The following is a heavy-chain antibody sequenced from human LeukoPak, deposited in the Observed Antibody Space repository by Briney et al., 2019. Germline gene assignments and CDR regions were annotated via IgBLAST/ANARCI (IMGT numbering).Heavy chain of an antibody. CDR1: GFTFSSYA. D-gene: IGHD6-13*01. CDR2: IIENGGET. CDR3: AKDYEYNSNTWYFH. J-gene: IGHJ4*02. V-gene: IGHV3-23*01. Sequence: GGSLRLSCAASGFTFSSYAMSWARQAPGKGLEWVSGIIENGGETYYADSVRGRFTISRDNSKNTLYLQMNSLRAEDTAVYYCAKDYEYNSNTWYFHWGRGTLVSVSS.